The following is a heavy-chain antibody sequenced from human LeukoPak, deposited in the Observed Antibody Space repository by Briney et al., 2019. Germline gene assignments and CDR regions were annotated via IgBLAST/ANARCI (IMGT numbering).Heavy chain of an antibody. J-gene: IGHJ4*02. Sequence: PSETLSLTCAVYGGSFSGYYWSWIRQPPGKGLEWIGEINHSGSTNYNPSLKCRVTISVDTSKNQFSLKLSSVTAADTAVYYCARGRLRAALDYWGQGTLVTVSS. CDR1: GGSFSGYY. CDR3: ARGRLRAALDY. V-gene: IGHV4-34*01. CDR2: INHSGST. D-gene: IGHD6-13*01.